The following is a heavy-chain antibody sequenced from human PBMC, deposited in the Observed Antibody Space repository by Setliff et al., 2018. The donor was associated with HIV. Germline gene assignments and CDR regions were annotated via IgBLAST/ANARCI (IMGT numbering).Heavy chain of an antibody. J-gene: IGHJ5*02. D-gene: IGHD3-22*01. CDR1: GDSISSGTYY. CDR3: ARSYYYDSSGYSSRYWFDP. V-gene: IGHV4-39*02. CDR2: VSYSGSA. Sequence: SETLSLTCSVSGDSISSGTYYWGWIRQPPGKGLEWIGSVSYSGSAFYNPSLKSRVKMSVDTSKNHLSLKLSSVTAADTAVYYCARSYYYDSSGYSSRYWFDPWGQGTLVTVSS.